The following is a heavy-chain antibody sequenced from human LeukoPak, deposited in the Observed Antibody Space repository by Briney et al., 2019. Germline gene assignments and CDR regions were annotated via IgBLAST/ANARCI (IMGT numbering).Heavy chain of an antibody. D-gene: IGHD3-3*01. Sequence: GGSLRLSCAASGFTFNDYEMTWVRQAPGKGLEWISYISSSGSITSHADSVKGRFTISRDNSKNTLYLQMNSLRAEDTAVYYCAKGSKEVLFTRDHYMDVWGKGTTVTISS. V-gene: IGHV3-48*03. J-gene: IGHJ6*03. CDR3: AKGSKEVLFTRDHYMDV. CDR2: ISSSGSIT. CDR1: GFTFNDYE.